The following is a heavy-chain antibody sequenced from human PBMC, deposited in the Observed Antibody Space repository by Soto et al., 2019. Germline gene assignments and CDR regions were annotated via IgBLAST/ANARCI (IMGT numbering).Heavy chain of an antibody. CDR2: VYYSGST. CDR3: ARDHPFGDSYCYFDY. CDR1: GDSIRSGGYY. V-gene: IGHV4-31*03. Sequence: SETLSLTCSVSGDSIRSGGYYWSWIRHLPGKGLEWIGYVYYSGSTYYTPSLKSRVTISVDTSQNQFSLKMSSVTAADTAVYYCARDHPFGDSYCYFDYWGLGTMVTVYS. D-gene: IGHD2-21*02. J-gene: IGHJ4*02.